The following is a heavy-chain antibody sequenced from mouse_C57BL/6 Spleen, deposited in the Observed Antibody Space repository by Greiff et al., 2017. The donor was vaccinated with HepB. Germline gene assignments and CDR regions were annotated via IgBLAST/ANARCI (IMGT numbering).Heavy chain of an antibody. J-gene: IGHJ3*01. CDR2: INSGGSYT. Sequence: EVQLVESGGDLVKPGGSLKLSCAASGFTFSSYGMSWVRQTPDKRLEWVATINSGGSYTYYPDSVKGRFTISKDNAKNTLYLQMSSLKSEDAAMYYCARQADSNCWLAYWGQGTLVTVSA. V-gene: IGHV5-6*01. CDR1: GFTFSSYG. D-gene: IGHD2-5*01. CDR3: ARQADSNCWLAY.